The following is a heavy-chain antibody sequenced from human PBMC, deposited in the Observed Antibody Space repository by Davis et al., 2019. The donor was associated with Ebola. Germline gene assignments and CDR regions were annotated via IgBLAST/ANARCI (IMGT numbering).Heavy chain of an antibody. J-gene: IGHJ6*02. D-gene: IGHD6-19*01. V-gene: IGHV1-8*01. CDR1: GYTFTSYD. Sequence: AASVKVSCKASGYTFTSYDINWVRQATGQGLEWMGWMNPNSGNTGYAQKFQGRVTMTRNTSISTAYMELSSLRSEDTAVYYCARVVAVAAENYYYYGMDVWGQGTTVTVSS. CDR3: ARVVAVAAENYYYYGMDV. CDR2: MNPNSGNT.